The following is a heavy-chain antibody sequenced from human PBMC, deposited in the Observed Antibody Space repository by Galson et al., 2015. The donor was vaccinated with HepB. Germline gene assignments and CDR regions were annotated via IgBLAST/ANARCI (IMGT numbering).Heavy chain of an antibody. V-gene: IGHV1-24*01. CDR2: FDPEGGKT. Sequence: SVQVSCKVSGYPLTDLSMHWVRQAPGAGLEWMDGFDPEGGKTVSAQRFPGRLIMTEDTSTDTAYMELSSLTSDDTAVHYCATSLGWMDSNLWGQGIVGAVS. CDR3: ATSLGWMDSNL. J-gene: IGHJ3*01. D-gene: IGHD5-12*01. CDR1: GYPLTDLS.